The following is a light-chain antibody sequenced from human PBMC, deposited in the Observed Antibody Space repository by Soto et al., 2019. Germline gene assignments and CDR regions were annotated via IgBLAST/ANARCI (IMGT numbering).Light chain of an antibody. CDR3: QQYANWVT. V-gene: IGKV3-15*01. CDR1: QSVSNN. J-gene: IGKJ4*01. CDR2: GAS. Sequence: DIVMTQSPATLSVSPGERATLSCRAGQSVSNNLAWYQHKPGQAPRLLIYGASTRATGIPARFSGSGSGTEFILTSRSLQAEDFAFYYCQQYANWVTFGGGTKVEIK.